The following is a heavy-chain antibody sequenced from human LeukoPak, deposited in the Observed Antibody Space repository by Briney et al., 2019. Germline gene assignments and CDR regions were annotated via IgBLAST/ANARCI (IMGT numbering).Heavy chain of an antibody. CDR3: ARDSMVRGVIPFDY. CDR2: ISSSSSTI. Sequence: QPGGSLRLSCAASGLTFSSDSMNWVRQAPGKGLEWVSYISSSSSTIYYADFVKGRFTISRDNAKNSLYLQMNSLRAEDTAVYYCARDSMVRGVIPFDYWGQGTLVTVSS. V-gene: IGHV3-48*01. D-gene: IGHD3-10*01. CDR1: GLTFSSDS. J-gene: IGHJ4*02.